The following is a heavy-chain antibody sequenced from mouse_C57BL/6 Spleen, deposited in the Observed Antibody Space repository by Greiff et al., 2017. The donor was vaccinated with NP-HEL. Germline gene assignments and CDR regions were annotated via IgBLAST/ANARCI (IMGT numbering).Heavy chain of an antibody. Sequence: VKLMESGAELARPGASVKLSCKASGYTFTSYGISWVKQRTGQGLEWIGEIYPRSGNTYYNEKFKGKATLTADKSSSTAYMELRSLTSEDSAVYFCARDYYGSSYEGYYAMDYWGQGTSVTVSS. CDR3: ARDYYGSSYEGYYAMDY. V-gene: IGHV1-81*01. CDR1: GYTFTSYG. J-gene: IGHJ4*01. D-gene: IGHD1-1*01. CDR2: IYPRSGNT.